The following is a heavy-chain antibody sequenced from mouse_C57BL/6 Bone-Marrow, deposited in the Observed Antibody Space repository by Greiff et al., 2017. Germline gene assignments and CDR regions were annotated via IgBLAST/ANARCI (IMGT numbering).Heavy chain of an antibody. Sequence: QVQLKQSGAELVRPGASVTLSCKASGYTFTDYEMHWVKQTPVHGLEWIGDIDPETGGTAYNQKVKGKAILTADKSSSTAYMELRSLTSEYSADYYCTRWDTTVVATRAYWGQGTLVTVSA. CDR2: IDPETGGT. CDR1: GYTFTDYE. V-gene: IGHV1-15*01. CDR3: TRWDTTVVATRAY. D-gene: IGHD1-1*01. J-gene: IGHJ3*01.